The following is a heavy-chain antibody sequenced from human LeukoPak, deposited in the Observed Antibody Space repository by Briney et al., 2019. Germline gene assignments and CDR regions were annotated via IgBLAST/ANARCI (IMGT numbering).Heavy chain of an antibody. J-gene: IGHJ5*02. CDR2: INPNSGGT. CDR1: GYTFTGYY. Sequence: VASVKVSCKASGYTFTGYYMHWVRQAPGQGLEWMGWINPNSGGTNYAQEFQGRVTMTRDTSISTAYMELSRLRSDDTAVYYCAREHSWNNWFDPWGQGTLVTVSS. CDR3: AREHSWNNWFDP. V-gene: IGHV1-2*02. D-gene: IGHD1-20*01.